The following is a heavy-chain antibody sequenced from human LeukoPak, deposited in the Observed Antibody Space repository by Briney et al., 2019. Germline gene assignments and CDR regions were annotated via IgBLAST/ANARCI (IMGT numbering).Heavy chain of an antibody. CDR1: GFTFSDYT. D-gene: IGHD3-3*01. J-gene: IGHJ6*02. CDR2: IGSVTTYI. V-gene: IGHV3-21*01. CDR3: AKGDFYGDYPYGMDV. Sequence: PGGSLRLSCAASGFTFSDYTMNWVRQAPGKGLEWVSSIGSVTTYIYYADSVKGRFTISRDNAKNSLSLQMNSLRAEDTAVYYCAKGDFYGDYPYGMDVWGQGTTVTVSS.